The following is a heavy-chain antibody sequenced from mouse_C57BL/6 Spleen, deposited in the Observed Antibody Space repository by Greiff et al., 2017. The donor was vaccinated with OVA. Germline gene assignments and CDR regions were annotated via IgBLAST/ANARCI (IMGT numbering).Heavy chain of an antibody. J-gene: IGHJ2*01. CDR3: ARHSNYEHYFDY. D-gene: IGHD2-5*01. CDR2: ISGGGGNT. CDR1: GFTFSSYT. V-gene: IGHV5-9*01. Sequence: EVQGVESGGGLVKPGGSLKLSCAASGFTFSSYTMSWVRQTPEKRLEWVATISGGGGNTYYPDSVKGRFTISRDNAKNTLYLQMSSLRSEDTALYYCARHSNYEHYFDYWGQGTTLTVSS.